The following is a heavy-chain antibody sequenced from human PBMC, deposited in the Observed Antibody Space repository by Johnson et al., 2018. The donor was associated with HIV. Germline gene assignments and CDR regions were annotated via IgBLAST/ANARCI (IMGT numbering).Heavy chain of an antibody. D-gene: IGHD1-26*01. V-gene: IGHV3-30-3*01. J-gene: IGHJ3*02. CDR1: GFTFSNYA. CDR2: ISYDGSNK. CDR3: AKDRDLGTTMEAFDI. Sequence: VQLVESGGGVVQPGRSLRLSCAASGFTFSNYAVHWVRQAPGKGLEWVAIISYDGSNKYYADSVKGRFTISRANFKNTLYLQMNSLRAEDTAVYYCAKDRDLGTTMEAFDIWGHGTMVTVSS.